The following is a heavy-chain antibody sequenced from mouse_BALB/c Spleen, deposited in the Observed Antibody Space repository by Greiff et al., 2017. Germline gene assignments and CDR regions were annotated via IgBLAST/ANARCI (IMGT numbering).Heavy chain of an antibody. D-gene: IGHD4-1*01. V-gene: IGHV1-80*01. CDR2: IYPGDGDT. CDR3: ARDGAWDFDY. Sequence: QVQLQQSGAELVRPGSSVKISCKASGYAFSSYWMNWVKQRPGQGLEWIGQIYPGDGDTNYNGKFKGKATLTADKSSSTAYMQLSSLTSEDSAVYFCARDGAWDFDYWGQGTTLTVSS. CDR1: GYAFSSYW. J-gene: IGHJ2*01.